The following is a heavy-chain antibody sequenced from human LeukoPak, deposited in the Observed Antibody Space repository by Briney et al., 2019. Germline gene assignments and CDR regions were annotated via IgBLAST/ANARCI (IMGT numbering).Heavy chain of an antibody. Sequence: SETLSLTCTVPGGSISSYYWSWIRQPPGKGLEWIGYIYYSGSTNYNPSLKSRVTISVDTSKNQFSLKLSSVTAADTAVYYCARSPHYYGSSGYDYWGQGTLVTVSS. D-gene: IGHD3-22*01. CDR1: GGSISSYY. V-gene: IGHV4-59*01. CDR3: ARSPHYYGSSGYDY. J-gene: IGHJ4*02. CDR2: IYYSGST.